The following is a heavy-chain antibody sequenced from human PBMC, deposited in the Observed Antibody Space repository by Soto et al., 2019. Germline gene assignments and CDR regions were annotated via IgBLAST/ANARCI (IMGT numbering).Heavy chain of an antibody. V-gene: IGHV1-69*02. CDR1: GGTFSSYT. J-gene: IGHJ4*02. CDR3: ARARSRYYDILTGPDHFDY. CDR2: IIPILGIA. D-gene: IGHD3-9*01. Sequence: SVKVSCKASGGTFSSYTISWVRQALGQGLEWMGRIIPILGIANYAQKFQGRVTITADKPTSTAYMELSSLRSEDTAVYYCARARSRYYDILTGPDHFDYWGQGTLVTVSS.